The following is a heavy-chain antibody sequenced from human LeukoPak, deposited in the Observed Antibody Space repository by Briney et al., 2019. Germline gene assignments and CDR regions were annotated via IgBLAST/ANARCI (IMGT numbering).Heavy chain of an antibody. V-gene: IGHV4-59*01. CDR3: AREPVWGGHWFDP. Sequence: PSETLSLTCTVSGGSISSYYWSWIRQPPGKGLEWIGYIYYSGSTNYNPSLKSRVTISVDTSKNQCSLKLSSVTAADTAVYYCAREPVWGGHWFDPWGQGTLVTVSS. CDR1: GGSISSYY. CDR2: IYYSGST. J-gene: IGHJ5*02. D-gene: IGHD3-16*01.